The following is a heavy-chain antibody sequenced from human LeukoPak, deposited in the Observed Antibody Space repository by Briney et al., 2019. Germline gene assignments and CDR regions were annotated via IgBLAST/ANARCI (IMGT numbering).Heavy chain of an antibody. CDR2: IFGSGGST. D-gene: IGHD5-24*01. CDR1: GFTFSSYA. V-gene: IGHV3-23*01. J-gene: IGHJ4*02. Sequence: GGSLRLSCAASGFTFSSYAMYWVRQAPGKGLEWVSGIFGSGGSTHYADSVKGRFTISRDNSKNTVYLQMNSLRAEDTAIYYCAKTGTDDGYSIYFDHWGQGTLVTVSS. CDR3: AKTGTDDGYSIYFDH.